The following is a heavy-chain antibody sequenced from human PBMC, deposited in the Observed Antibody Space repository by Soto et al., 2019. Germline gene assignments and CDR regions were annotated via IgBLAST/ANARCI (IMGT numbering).Heavy chain of an antibody. CDR1: GYSFTSYW. CDR2: IDPSDSYT. D-gene: IGHD4-4*01. J-gene: IGHJ6*02. Sequence: LKISCKGSGYSFTSYWIIWVRQMPGKGLEWMGRIDPSDSYTNYSPSFQGHVTISADKSISTAYLQWSSLKASDTAMYYCARHPTTVTTYYYGMDVWGQGTTVTVSS. V-gene: IGHV5-10-1*01. CDR3: ARHPTTVTTYYYGMDV.